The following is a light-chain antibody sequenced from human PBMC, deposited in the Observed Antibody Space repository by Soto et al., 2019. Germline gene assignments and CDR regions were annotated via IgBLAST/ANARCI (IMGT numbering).Light chain of an antibody. CDR2: EVS. Sequence: QSALTHPASVSGSPGQSITISCTGTSNDVGGYNYVSWFQQHPGKAPKLLIFEVSNRPSGVSNRFSGSKSGNTASLTISGLQAEEEAEYYCSSFTSTSTFVFGTGTKVTV. J-gene: IGLJ1*01. CDR1: SNDVGGYNY. V-gene: IGLV2-14*01. CDR3: SSFTSTSTFV.